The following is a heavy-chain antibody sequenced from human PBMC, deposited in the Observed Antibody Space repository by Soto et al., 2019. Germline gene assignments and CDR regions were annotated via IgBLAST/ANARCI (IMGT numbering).Heavy chain of an antibody. CDR3: ARYEYSSSPYFDY. Sequence: SETLSLTCTVSGGSISSGDYYWSWIRQPPGKGLEWIGYIYYSGSTYYNPSLKSRVTISVDTSKNQFSLKLSSVTAADTAVYYCARYEYSSSPYFDYWGQGTLVTVSS. CDR2: IYYSGST. D-gene: IGHD6-13*01. J-gene: IGHJ4*02. V-gene: IGHV4-30-4*01. CDR1: GGSISSGDYY.